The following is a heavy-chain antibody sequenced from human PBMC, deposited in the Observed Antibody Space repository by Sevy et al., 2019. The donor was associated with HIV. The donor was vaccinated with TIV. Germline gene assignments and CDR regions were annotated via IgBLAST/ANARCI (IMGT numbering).Heavy chain of an antibody. CDR3: ARGYHYDSSGYYSGDAFDV. J-gene: IGHJ3*01. D-gene: IGHD3-22*01. Sequence: GGSLRLSCAASGFTLSSYSMNWVRQAPGKGLEWVSSISSTSTYIYYADSVKGRVTISRDNAKNLLFLQMNSLRAEDTAVYYCARGYHYDSSGYYSGDAFDVWGQGTMVTVS. CDR2: ISSTSTYI. V-gene: IGHV3-21*01. CDR1: GFTLSSYS.